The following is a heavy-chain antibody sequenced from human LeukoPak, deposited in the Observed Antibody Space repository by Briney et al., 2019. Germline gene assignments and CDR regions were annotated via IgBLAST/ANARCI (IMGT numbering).Heavy chain of an antibody. J-gene: IGHJ5*01. D-gene: IGHD3-10*01. CDR1: GFTFSNYE. Sequence: GGSLRLSCAASGFTFSNYEMNWVRQAPGKGLEWVSYISSSGSTIYYAASVKGRFTISRDNAKNSLYLQMNSLRAEDTAVYYCARSPSSSGNLWFDSWGQGTLVTVSS. V-gene: IGHV3-48*03. CDR3: ARSPSSSGNLWFDS. CDR2: ISSSGSTI.